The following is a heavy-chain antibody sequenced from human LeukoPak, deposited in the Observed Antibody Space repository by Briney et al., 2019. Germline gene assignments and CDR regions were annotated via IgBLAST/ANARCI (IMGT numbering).Heavy chain of an antibody. CDR2: IIPIFVTA. J-gene: IGHJ6*03. CDR1: GYTFTSYF. V-gene: IGHV1-69*13. Sequence: ASVKVSCKASGYTFTSYFMNWVRQAPGQGLEWMGGIIPIFVTANYAQKFQGRVTITADESTNTAYMELSSLRSEDTAVYYCARGVAERSPVPAAIRRTNYYYMDVWGKGTTVTISS. CDR3: ARGVAERSPVPAAIRRTNYYYMDV. D-gene: IGHD2-2*01.